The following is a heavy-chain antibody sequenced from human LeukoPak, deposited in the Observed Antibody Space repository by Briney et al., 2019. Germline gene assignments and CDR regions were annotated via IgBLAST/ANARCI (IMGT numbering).Heavy chain of an antibody. CDR1: GYTLTELS. CDR2: FDPEDGET. Sequence: ASVKVSCKVSGYTLTELSMHWVRQAPGKGLEWMGGFDPEDGETIYAQKFQGRVTMTEDTSTDTAYMELSSLRPEDTAVYYCATQGRFLEWLFFDYWGQGTLVTVSS. CDR3: ATQGRFLEWLFFDY. J-gene: IGHJ4*02. D-gene: IGHD3-3*01. V-gene: IGHV1-24*01.